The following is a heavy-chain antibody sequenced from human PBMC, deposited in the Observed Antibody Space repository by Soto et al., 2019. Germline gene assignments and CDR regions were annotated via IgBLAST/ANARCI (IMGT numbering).Heavy chain of an antibody. D-gene: IGHD3-9*01. CDR3: ARDGGVKRYFDWASYGMDV. Sequence: QVQLVESGGGVVQPGRSLRLSCAASGITFSGYAMHWVRQAPGKGLEWVALISYDGSNKYYADSVKGRFTISRDTSKNTLCLQMNSLRAEDTAVYYCARDGGVKRYFDWASYGMDVWGQGTTVTVSS. CDR2: ISYDGSNK. CDR1: GITFSGYA. V-gene: IGHV3-30-3*01. J-gene: IGHJ6*02.